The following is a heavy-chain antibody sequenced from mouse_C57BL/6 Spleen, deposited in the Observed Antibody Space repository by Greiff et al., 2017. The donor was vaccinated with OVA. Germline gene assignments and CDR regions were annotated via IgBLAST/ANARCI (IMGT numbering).Heavy chain of an antibody. D-gene: IGHD1-1*01. Sequence: EVQLQQSGPELVKPGASVKIPCKASGYTFTDYNMDWVKQSHGKSLEWIGDINPNNGGTNYNQKFKGKATLTVDKSSSTAYMELRSLTSEDTAVYYCARRGSSIDYWGQGTPLTVSA. CDR1: GYTFTDYN. CDR2: INPNNGGT. J-gene: IGHJ2*01. V-gene: IGHV1-18*01. CDR3: ARRGSSIDY.